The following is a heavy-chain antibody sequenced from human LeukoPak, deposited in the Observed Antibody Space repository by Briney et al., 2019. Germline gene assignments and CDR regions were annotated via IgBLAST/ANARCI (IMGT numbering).Heavy chain of an antibody. Sequence: GGSLRLSCAASGFTFDDYAMHWVRQAPGKGLEWVANINQDGSQTYYEDSVKGRFTISRDNAKNSMYLQMNSLRAEDTAVYFCATDGRSGRHDFDYWGQGTLVTVSS. J-gene: IGHJ4*02. CDR3: ATDGRSGRHDFDY. V-gene: IGHV3-7*01. CDR1: GFTFDDYA. D-gene: IGHD3-10*01. CDR2: INQDGSQT.